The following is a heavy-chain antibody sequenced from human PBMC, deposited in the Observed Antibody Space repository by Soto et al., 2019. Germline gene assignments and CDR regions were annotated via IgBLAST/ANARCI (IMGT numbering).Heavy chain of an antibody. D-gene: IGHD2-2*01. CDR3: ARGFADMGIVVVPASNHWYYGMDV. J-gene: IGHJ6*02. V-gene: IGHV1-69*06. CDR2: IIPLSATT. CDR1: GGTLSNNA. Sequence: QVQLVQSGTEVKKPGSSVKGSCKASGGTLSNNAISWVRQAPGQGLEWMGGIIPLSATTNYAQKFQGRVTITADRSTSTAYMELSSLTSEDTAVYYCARGFADMGIVVVPASNHWYYGMDVGGQGTTVTVSS.